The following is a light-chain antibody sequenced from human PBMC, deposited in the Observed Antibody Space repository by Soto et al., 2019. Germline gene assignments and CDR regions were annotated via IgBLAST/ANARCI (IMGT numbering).Light chain of an antibody. CDR2: DAS. Sequence: DIQMTQSPSSLSASVGDRVTITCQASQDIAKYWNWYQQKPGNAPKLLIYDASKLHAGVPSRFSGSRSGTDFTVTMSSVKPEDFETDYCQQYDDLLSFGGGTKVEIK. J-gene: IGKJ4*01. V-gene: IGKV1-33*01. CDR1: QDIAKY. CDR3: QQYDDLLS.